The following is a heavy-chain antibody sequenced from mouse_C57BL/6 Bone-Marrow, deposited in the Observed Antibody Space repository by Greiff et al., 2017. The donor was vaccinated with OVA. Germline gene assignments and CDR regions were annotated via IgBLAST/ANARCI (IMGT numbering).Heavy chain of an antibody. Sequence: QVQLQQPGAELVRPGSSVKLPCKASGYTFTSYWMHWVKQRPIQGLEWIGNIDPSDSETHYNQKFKDKATLTVDKSSSTAYMQLSSLTSEDSAVYYCARSCDYDRPMDYWGQGTSVTVSS. CDR1: GYTFTSYW. D-gene: IGHD2-4*01. V-gene: IGHV1-52*01. CDR3: ARSCDYDRPMDY. CDR2: IDPSDSET. J-gene: IGHJ4*01.